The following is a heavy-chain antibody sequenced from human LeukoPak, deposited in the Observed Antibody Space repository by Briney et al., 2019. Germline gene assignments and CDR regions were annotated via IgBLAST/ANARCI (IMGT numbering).Heavy chain of an antibody. CDR2: INPSGGST. V-gene: IGHV1-46*01. CDR1: GYTFAIYY. Sequence: ASVKVSCKASGYTFAIYYIHWVRQAPGQGLEWMRIINPSGGSTSYTQKFQGRLTMTRDTSTSTVYMELSSLRSEDTAVYYCARAKGLFDHWGQGTLVTVSS. J-gene: IGHJ4*02. CDR3: ARAKGLFDH.